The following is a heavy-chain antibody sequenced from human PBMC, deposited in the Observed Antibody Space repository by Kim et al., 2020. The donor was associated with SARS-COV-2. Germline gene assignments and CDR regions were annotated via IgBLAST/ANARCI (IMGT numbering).Heavy chain of an antibody. V-gene: IGHV3-30*04. CDR2: ISDDGSNK. J-gene: IGHJ4*02. CDR1: GFTFSSYA. CDR3: ASGAGYCSGGSCPEDSSYFDY. D-gene: IGHD2-15*01. Sequence: GGSLRLSCAASGFTFSSYAMHWIRQAPGKGLEWVAVISDDGSNKYYVDSVKGRFTISRDNSKNTVYLQMNSLRTEDTAVYYCASGAGYCSGGSCPEDSSYFDYWGQGTLVTVSS.